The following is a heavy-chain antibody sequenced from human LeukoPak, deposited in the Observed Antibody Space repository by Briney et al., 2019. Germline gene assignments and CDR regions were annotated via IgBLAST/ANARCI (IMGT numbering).Heavy chain of an antibody. J-gene: IGHJ6*03. Sequence: GGSLRLSCAASGFTFSNYGMHWVRQAPGKGLEWVSSISSSSSYIYYADSVKGRFTISRDNAKNSLYLQMNSLRAEDTAVYYCARGGGLYCSGGSCYPYYYYYMDVWGKGTTVTVSS. CDR2: ISSSSSYI. D-gene: IGHD2-15*01. CDR3: ARGGGLYCSGGSCYPYYYYYMDV. V-gene: IGHV3-21*01. CDR1: GFTFSNYG.